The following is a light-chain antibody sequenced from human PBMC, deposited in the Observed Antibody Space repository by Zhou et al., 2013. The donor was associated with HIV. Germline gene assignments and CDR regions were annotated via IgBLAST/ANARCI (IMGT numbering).Light chain of an antibody. CDR2: AAS. Sequence: DIQMTQSPSSLSASVGDRVTITCRASQTINKYLNWYQHKPGKAPKLLIYAASTLQSGAPSRFSGSGSGTDFTLTISSLQPDDFASYFCQQSYTTPRTFGQGTKLEI. V-gene: IGKV1-39*01. CDR1: QTINKY. CDR3: QQSYTTPRT. J-gene: IGKJ2*02.